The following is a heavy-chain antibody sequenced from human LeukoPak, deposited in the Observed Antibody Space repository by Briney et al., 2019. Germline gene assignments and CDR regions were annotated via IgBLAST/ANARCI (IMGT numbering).Heavy chain of an antibody. CDR1: GFTFGDYA. V-gene: IGHV3-49*04. CDR2: IRSKAYGGTT. J-gene: IGHJ4*02. CDR3: TPEDY. Sequence: GGSLRLSCTASGFTFGDYAMSCVRQAPGKGLEWVGFIRSKAYGGTTEYAASVKGRFTISRDDSKNTLYLQMNSLKTEDTAVYYCTPEDYWGQGTLVTVSS. D-gene: IGHD1-14*01.